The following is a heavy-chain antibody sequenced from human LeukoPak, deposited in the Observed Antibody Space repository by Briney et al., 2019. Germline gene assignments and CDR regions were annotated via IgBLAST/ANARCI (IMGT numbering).Heavy chain of an antibody. D-gene: IGHD6-19*01. V-gene: IGHV3-74*01. J-gene: IGHJ5*02. CDR3: VRSSGRPDS. CDR2: ISSESDGSDT. Sequence: GGSLRLSCAASGFTLTSYWMHWVRQAPGKGLVWVSRISSESDGSDTTYADSVKGRFTISRDNAKNTLYLQMNSLRAEDTAVYYCVRSSGRPDSWGQGTLVTVSS. CDR1: GFTLTSYW.